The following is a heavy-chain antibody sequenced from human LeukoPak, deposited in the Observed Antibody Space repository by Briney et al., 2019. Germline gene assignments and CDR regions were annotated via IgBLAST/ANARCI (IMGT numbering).Heavy chain of an antibody. V-gene: IGHV3-11*01. CDR3: ARFGGGLEH. D-gene: IGHD3-10*01. J-gene: IGHJ1*01. CDR1: GFTFSDYY. CDR2: MSGSGSTI. Sequence: PGGSLRLSCAASGFTFSDYYMSWLRQAPGKGLEWISYMSGSGSTIYYADSVKGRFTVSRDNAKHSLYLQMNSLGAEATAVYYCARFGGGLEHSGPGTLVTVSS.